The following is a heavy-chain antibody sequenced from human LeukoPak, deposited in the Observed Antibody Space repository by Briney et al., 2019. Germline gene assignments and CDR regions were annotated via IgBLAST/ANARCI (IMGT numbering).Heavy chain of an antibody. CDR2: IYYSGST. J-gene: IGHJ5*02. CDR3: AREAATVWANWFDP. Sequence: PSETLSLTCTVSGGSISSGGYYWSWIRQHPGKGLEWIGYIYYSGSTYYNPSLKSRVTISVDTSKNQFSLKLSSVTAADTAVYYCAREAATVWANWFDPWGQGTLVTVSS. V-gene: IGHV4-31*03. D-gene: IGHD2-21*02. CDR1: GGSISSGGYY.